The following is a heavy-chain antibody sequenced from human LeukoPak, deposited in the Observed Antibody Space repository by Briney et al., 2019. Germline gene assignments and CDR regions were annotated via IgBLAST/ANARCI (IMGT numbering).Heavy chain of an antibody. Sequence: GGSLRLSCAASGFTFSDYYKSWIRQAPGKGLEWVAFIRYDGSNKYYADSVKGRFTISRDNSKNTLYLQMNSLRAEDTAVYYCAKEDISSGWSPLSFDYWGQGTLVTVSS. J-gene: IGHJ4*02. V-gene: IGHV3-30*02. CDR1: GFTFSDYY. D-gene: IGHD6-19*01. CDR2: IRYDGSNK. CDR3: AKEDISSGWSPLSFDY.